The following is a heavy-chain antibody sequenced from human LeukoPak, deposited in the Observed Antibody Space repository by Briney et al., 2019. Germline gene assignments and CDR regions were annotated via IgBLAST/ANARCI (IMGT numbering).Heavy chain of an antibody. CDR2: MNPNSGNT. J-gene: IGHJ6*03. CDR1: GYTFTSYD. D-gene: IGHD3-3*01. CDR3: ARARALSSITIFGVVTTRGNYMDV. V-gene: IGHV1-8*01. Sequence: ASVKVSCKASGYTFTSYDINWVRQATGQGLEWMGWMNPNSGNTGYAQKFQGRVTMTRNTSISTAYMELSSLRSEDTAVYYCARARALSSITIFGVVTTRGNYMDVWGKGTTVTVSS.